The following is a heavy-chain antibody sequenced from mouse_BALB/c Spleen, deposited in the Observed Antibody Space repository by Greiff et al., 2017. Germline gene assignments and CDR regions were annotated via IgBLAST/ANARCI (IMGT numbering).Heavy chain of an antibody. Sequence: VQLQQSGPELVKPGASVKMSCKASGYTFTSYVMHWVKQKPGQGLEWIGNINPYNDGTKYNEKFKGKATLTSDKSSSTAYMELSSLTSEAAAVFSCARASLTAWFAYWGQGTLVTVSA. J-gene: IGHJ3*01. CDR2: INPYNDGT. D-gene: IGHD6-2*01. CDR3: ARASLTAWFAY. V-gene: IGHV1-14*01. CDR1: GYTFTSYV.